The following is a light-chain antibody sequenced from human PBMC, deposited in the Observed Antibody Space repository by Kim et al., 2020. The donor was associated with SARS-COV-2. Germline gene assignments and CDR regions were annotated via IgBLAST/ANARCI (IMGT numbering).Light chain of an antibody. CDR3: QVWDSSSDHVV. Sequence: PGKTASITCAGNKFGSKSVCWYQQKPGQAPVLVIYYDNDRPSGIPERFSGSNSGNTATLTISRTEAGDEADYYCQVWDSSSDHVVFGGGTKLTVL. CDR2: YDN. V-gene: IGLV3-21*04. J-gene: IGLJ2*01. CDR1: KFGSKS.